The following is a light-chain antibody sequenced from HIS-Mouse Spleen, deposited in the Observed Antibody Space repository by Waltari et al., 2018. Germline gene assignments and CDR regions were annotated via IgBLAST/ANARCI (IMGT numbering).Light chain of an antibody. CDR2: DDS. CDR3: QVWDSSSDHVV. Sequence: SYVLTQPPSVSVAPGKTARITCGGNNIGSKSVHWYQQKPGKAPVLVVYDDSDRPSGIPGRCSGSNSGNTATLTISRVEAGDEADYYCQVWDSSSDHVVFGGGTKLTVL. CDR1: NIGSKS. J-gene: IGLJ2*01. V-gene: IGLV3-21*03.